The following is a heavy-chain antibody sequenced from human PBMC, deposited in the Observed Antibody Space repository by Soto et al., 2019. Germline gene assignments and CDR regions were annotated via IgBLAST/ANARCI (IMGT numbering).Heavy chain of an antibody. J-gene: IGHJ6*02. CDR3: ARVVNHYYYGMDV. V-gene: IGHV1-18*01. D-gene: IGHD3-22*01. Sequence: QDQLVQSGAEVKKPGASVKVSCKAPGYTYISYAISWVRQAPGQGLEWMGWISVHNGNTNYAQKLQGRVTMTTDTSTSTAYMELRSLRSDDTAVYYCARVVNHYYYGMDVWGQGTTVTVSS. CDR2: ISVHNGNT. CDR1: GYTYISYA.